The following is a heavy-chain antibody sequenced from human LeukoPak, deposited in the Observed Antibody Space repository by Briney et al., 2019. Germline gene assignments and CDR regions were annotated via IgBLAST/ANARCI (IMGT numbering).Heavy chain of an antibody. Sequence: GASLQISCKHSEYSFPNYCIGWVRQMPGKGLEWMGIIYPDDSDTRYSPSFQGQVTISADRSISTAYLQWSSLKVSDTAMYYCAIGRGGQQLGDYWGQGTLVTVSS. D-gene: IGHD6-13*01. CDR1: EYSFPNYC. J-gene: IGHJ4*02. V-gene: IGHV5-51*01. CDR3: AIGRGGQQLGDY. CDR2: IYPDDSDT.